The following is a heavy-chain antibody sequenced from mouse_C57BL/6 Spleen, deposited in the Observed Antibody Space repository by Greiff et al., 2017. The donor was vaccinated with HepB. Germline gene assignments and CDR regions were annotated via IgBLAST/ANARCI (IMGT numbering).Heavy chain of an antibody. V-gene: IGHV1-20*01. J-gene: IGHJ3*01. D-gene: IGHD2-2*01. CDR2: INPYNGDT. CDR3: ARGGYDDAWFAY. Sequence: EVQLQQSGPELVKPGDSVKISCKASGYSFTGYFMNWVMQSHGKSLEWIGRINPYNGDTFYNQKFKGKATLTVDKSSSTAHMELRSLTSEDSAVYYCARGGYDDAWFAYWGQGTLVTVSA. CDR1: GYSFTGYF.